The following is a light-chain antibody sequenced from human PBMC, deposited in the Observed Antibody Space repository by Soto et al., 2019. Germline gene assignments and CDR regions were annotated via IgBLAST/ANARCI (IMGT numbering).Light chain of an antibody. J-gene: IGKJ1*01. Sequence: EMTQSPATLSVSPGERATLSCRASQSVTNHLAWYHQRPGQAPRLLIYSASARATGVPARFSGSVSGTEFTLTISSLQSEDFGIYYCQQYHYWWTFGQGTKVEI. V-gene: IGKV3-15*01. CDR1: QSVTNH. CDR3: QQYHYWWT. CDR2: SAS.